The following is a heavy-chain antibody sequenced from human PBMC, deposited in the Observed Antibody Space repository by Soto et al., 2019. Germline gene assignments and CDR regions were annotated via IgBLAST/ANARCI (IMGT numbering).Heavy chain of an antibody. CDR2: IYYSGGT. CDR3: ASSNLYYYDSSGYSLDY. V-gene: IGHV4-39*07. D-gene: IGHD3-22*01. CDR1: GGSISSSSYF. Sequence: SETLSLTCTVSGGSISSSSYFWGWIRQPPGKGLEWIGSIYYSGGTYYNPSLKSRVTISVDTSKNQFSLKLSSVTAADTAVYYCASSNLYYYDSSGYSLDYWGQGTLVTVSS. J-gene: IGHJ4*02.